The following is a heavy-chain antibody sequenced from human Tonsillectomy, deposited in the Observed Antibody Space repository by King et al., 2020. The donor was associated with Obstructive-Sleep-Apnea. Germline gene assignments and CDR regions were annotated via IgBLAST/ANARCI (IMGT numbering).Heavy chain of an antibody. V-gene: IGHV3-23*04. CDR1: GFTFSSYA. CDR2: ISGSGGST. J-gene: IGHJ6*02. Sequence: VQLVESGGGLVQPGGSLRLSCAASGFTFSSYAMSWVRQAPGKGLEWVSAISGSGGSTYYADSVKGRFTISRDNSKNTLYLQMNSLRAEDTAVNDCAKGFCGYDGCYYYYYGIDVWGQGTTVTVSS. D-gene: IGHD5-12*01. CDR3: AKGFCGYDGCYYYYYGIDV.